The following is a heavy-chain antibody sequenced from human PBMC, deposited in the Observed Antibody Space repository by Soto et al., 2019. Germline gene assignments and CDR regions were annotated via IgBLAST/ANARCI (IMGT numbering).Heavy chain of an antibody. CDR1: GFTFSSYS. CDR2: ISSSSSYI. J-gene: IGHJ3*02. D-gene: IGHD2-15*01. CDR3: GRGYCSGGSCYQGAFDI. V-gene: IGHV3-21*01. Sequence: PGGSLRLSCAASGFTFSSYSMNWVRQAPGKGLEWVSSISSSSSYIYYADSVKGRFTISRDNAKNSLYLQMNSLRAEDTAVYYCGRGYCSGGSCYQGAFDIWGQGTMVTVSS.